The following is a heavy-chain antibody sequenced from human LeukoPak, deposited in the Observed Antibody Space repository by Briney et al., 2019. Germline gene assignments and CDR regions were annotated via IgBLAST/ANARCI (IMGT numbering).Heavy chain of an antibody. CDR1: SASVTSHH. D-gene: IGHD3-22*01. CDR3: TRDESSRDDSGGYHY. J-gene: IGHJ4*02. CDR2: VHFSGST. V-gene: IGHV4-4*07. Sequence: KASETLSLTCAVSSASVTSHHWAWIRQPAGKGLQWVGRVHFSGSTNYNPSLGSRVANSLDKSKNEVSLTLKSVSAADTAVYYCTRDESSRDDSGGYHYWGRGVLVTVSS.